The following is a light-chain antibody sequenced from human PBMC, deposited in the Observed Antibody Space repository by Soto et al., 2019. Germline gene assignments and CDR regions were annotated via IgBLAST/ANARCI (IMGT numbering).Light chain of an antibody. V-gene: IGKV3-11*01. J-gene: IGKJ4*01. Sequence: EIVLTQSPATLSFSPWERAPLSCRASQSVSSYFAWYQQKPGQPPSLLLYDTSNRATGIPARFSGSGSGTDFTLTISSLEPEDFAVYYCQQRLSWPLTFGGGTKVDIK. CDR3: QQRLSWPLT. CDR1: QSVSSY. CDR2: DTS.